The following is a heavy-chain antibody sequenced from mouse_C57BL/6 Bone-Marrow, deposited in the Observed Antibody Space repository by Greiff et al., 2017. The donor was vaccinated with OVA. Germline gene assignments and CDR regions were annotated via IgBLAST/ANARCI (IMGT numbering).Heavy chain of an antibody. CDR1: GFSLTSYG. J-gene: IGHJ3*01. V-gene: IGHV2-6*03. Sequence: QVQLKQSGPGLVAPSQSLSITCTVSGFSLTSYGVHWVRQPPGKGLEWLVVIWSDGSTTYNSALKSRLSISKDNSKSQVFLKMNSLQTDDTAMYYCARSYYGSSYGGFAYWGQGTLVTVSA. CDR2: IWSDGST. CDR3: ARSYYGSSYGGFAY. D-gene: IGHD1-1*01.